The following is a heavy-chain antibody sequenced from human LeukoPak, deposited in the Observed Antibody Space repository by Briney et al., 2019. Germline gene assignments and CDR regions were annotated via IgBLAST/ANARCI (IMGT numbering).Heavy chain of an antibody. D-gene: IGHD2-21*02. CDR2: IKSKTDGGTT. CDR1: GFTFSNAW. J-gene: IGHJ4*02. V-gene: IGHV3-15*07. CDR3: TTDPNIVVVTAIGGGNFDY. Sequence: GGSLRLSCAASGFTFSNAWMNWVRQAPGKGLEWVGRIKSKTDGGTTDYAAPVKGRFTISRDDSKNTLYLQMNSLKTEDTAVYYCTTDPNIVVVTAIGGGNFDYWGQGTLVIVSS.